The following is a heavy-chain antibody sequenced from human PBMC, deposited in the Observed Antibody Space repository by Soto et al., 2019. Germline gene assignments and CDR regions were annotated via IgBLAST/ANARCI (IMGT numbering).Heavy chain of an antibody. Sequence: GGSLRLSCAASGFTFFSFGMHWVRQAPGKGLEWVALISHDGTREYYADSVKGRFTISRDNSKNTLYVQMNSLRVEDTAVYYCAKDREPYSRSWPYYWGQGTLVTVS. D-gene: IGHD6-13*01. CDR2: ISHDGTRE. J-gene: IGHJ4*02. CDR3: AKDREPYSRSWPYY. V-gene: IGHV3-30*18. CDR1: GFTFFSFG.